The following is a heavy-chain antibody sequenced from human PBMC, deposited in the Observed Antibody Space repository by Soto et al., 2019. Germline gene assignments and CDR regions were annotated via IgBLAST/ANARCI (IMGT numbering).Heavy chain of an antibody. V-gene: IGHV3-74*01. CDR3: ARVRIQRWPNAFDI. Sequence: PGWSLRLSCAASGFTFSSYWMHWVRQAPGKGLVWVSRINSDGSSTSYADSVKGRFTISRDNAKNTLYLQMNSLRAEDTAVYYSARVRIQRWPNAFDIWGQGTMVTVS. CDR2: INSDGSST. D-gene: IGHD5-18*01. J-gene: IGHJ3*02. CDR1: GFTFSSYW.